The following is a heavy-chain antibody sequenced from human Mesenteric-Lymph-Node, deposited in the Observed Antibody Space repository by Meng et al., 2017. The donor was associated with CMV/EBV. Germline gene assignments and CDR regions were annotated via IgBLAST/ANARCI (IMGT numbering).Heavy chain of an antibody. CDR2: MNPNSGNT. CDR3: ARVGDTAPLDY. J-gene: IGHJ4*02. V-gene: IGHV1-8*02. CDR1: GGTFNSFA. D-gene: IGHD5-18*01. Sequence: ASVKVSCKASGGTFNSFAVSWVRQAPGQGLEWMGGMNPNSGNTGYAQKFQGRVTMTRNTSISTAYMELSSLRSEDTAVYYCARVGDTAPLDYWGQGTLVTVSS.